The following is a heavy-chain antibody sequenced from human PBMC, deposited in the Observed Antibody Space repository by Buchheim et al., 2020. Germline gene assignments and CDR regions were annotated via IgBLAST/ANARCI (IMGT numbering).Heavy chain of an antibody. Sequence: EVQLLESGGGLVQPGGSLRLSCVASGFTFSKHDMNWVRQAPGKGPQWVSGITIGGDTYYADSVKGRVTISRDNSQDTLYLQMNSLRAEDTAIYYCANLQLPSNWGQGTL. CDR3: ANLQLPSN. J-gene: IGHJ4*02. CDR2: ITIGGDT. CDR1: GFTFSKHD. V-gene: IGHV3-23*01. D-gene: IGHD1-1*01.